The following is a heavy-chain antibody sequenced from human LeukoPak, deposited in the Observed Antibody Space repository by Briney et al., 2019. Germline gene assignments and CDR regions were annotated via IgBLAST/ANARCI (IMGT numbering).Heavy chain of an antibody. D-gene: IGHD1-20*01. V-gene: IGHV3-74*01. J-gene: IGHJ4*02. CDR1: GFIFSTYW. CDR3: ARVPPGLITGNFDY. CDR2: INNDGITT. Sequence: GGSLRLSCTASGFIFSTYWMHWVRQAPGKGLVWVSHINNDGITTTYADSVKGRFTISRDNAKNTLYLQMSGLRAEDTAVYFCARVPPGLITGNFDYRGQGTLVTVSS.